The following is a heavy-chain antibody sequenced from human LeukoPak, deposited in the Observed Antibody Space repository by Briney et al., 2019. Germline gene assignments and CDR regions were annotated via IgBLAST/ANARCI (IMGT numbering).Heavy chain of an antibody. V-gene: IGHV1-2*02. Sequence: ASVKVSCKASGYTFTGYYMHWVRQAPGQGLEWMGWINPNSGGTNYAQKFQGRVTMTRDTSISTAYMELSRLRSDDTAVYYCASQGDCSSTSCYFGGWFDPWGQGTLVTVSS. CDR2: INPNSGGT. CDR3: ASQGDCSSTSCYFGGWFDP. J-gene: IGHJ5*02. CDR1: GYTFTGYY. D-gene: IGHD2-2*01.